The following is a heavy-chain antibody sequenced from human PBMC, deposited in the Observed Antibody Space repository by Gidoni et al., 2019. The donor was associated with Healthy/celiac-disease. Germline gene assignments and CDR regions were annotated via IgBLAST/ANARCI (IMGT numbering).Heavy chain of an antibody. V-gene: IGHV1-8*01. J-gene: IGHJ6*02. CDR3: ARGPDSSGWYWGDYYYYGMDV. CDR2: MNPNSGNT. Sequence: QVQLVQSGAEVKKPGASVKVSCKASGYTFTSYDINWVRQATGQGREWMGWMNPNSGNTGYAQKFQGRVTMTRNTSISTAYMELSSLRSEDTAVYYCARGPDSSGWYWGDYYYYGMDVWGQGTTVTVSS. D-gene: IGHD6-19*01. CDR1: GYTFTSYD.